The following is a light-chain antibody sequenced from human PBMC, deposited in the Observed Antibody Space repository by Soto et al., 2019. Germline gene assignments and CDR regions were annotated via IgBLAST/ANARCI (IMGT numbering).Light chain of an antibody. Sequence: QSVLTQPAPVSGSPGQSITISCTGTSGDIGGYDYVSWYQQHPGKAPKRMIYDVSNRPSGVSKRFSGSKSGTTVSLTISGLQAEDEADYYCSSYTSSNTYVFGTGTKLTVL. J-gene: IGLJ1*01. V-gene: IGLV2-14*03. CDR1: SGDIGGYDY. CDR2: DVS. CDR3: SSYTSSNTYV.